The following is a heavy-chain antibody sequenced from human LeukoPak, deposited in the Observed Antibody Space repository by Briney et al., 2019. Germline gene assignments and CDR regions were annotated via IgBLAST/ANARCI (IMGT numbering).Heavy chain of an antibody. J-gene: IGHJ4*02. D-gene: IGHD3-22*01. Sequence: PGGSLRLSCAASGFTFSSYAMHWVRQAPGKGLEWVAVISYDGSNKYYADSVKGRFTISRDNSKNTLYLQMNSLRAEDTAVYCCARDRDSSGYVDYWGQGTLVTVSS. CDR3: ARDRDSSGYVDY. CDR2: ISYDGSNK. CDR1: GFTFSSYA. V-gene: IGHV3-30-3*01.